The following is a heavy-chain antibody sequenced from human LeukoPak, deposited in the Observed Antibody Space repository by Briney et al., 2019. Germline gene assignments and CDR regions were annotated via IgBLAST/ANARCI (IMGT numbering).Heavy chain of an antibody. CDR1: GFTFNTYG. CDR2: ISYDGSNK. CDR3: AKDGDYGMDV. D-gene: IGHD3-3*01. Sequence: GGSLRLSCAASGFTFNTYGMHWVRQAPGKGLDWVAVISYDGSNKYYTDSVKGRFTISRDNSKNTLYLQMNSLRAEDTAVYYCAKDGDYGMDVWGQGTTVTVSS. J-gene: IGHJ6*02. V-gene: IGHV3-30*18.